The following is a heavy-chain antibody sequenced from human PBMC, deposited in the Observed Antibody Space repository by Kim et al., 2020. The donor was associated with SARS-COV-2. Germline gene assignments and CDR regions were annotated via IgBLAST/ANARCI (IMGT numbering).Heavy chain of an antibody. CDR1: GYTFTSYD. CDR2: MNPNSGNT. Sequence: ASVKVSCKASGYTFTSYDINWVRQATGQGLEWMGWMNPNSGNTGYAQKFQGRVTMTRNTSISTAYMELSSLRSEDTAVYYCARGIPLYCSGGSCYFDYWGQGTLVTVSS. D-gene: IGHD2-15*01. V-gene: IGHV1-8*01. CDR3: ARGIPLYCSGGSCYFDY. J-gene: IGHJ4*02.